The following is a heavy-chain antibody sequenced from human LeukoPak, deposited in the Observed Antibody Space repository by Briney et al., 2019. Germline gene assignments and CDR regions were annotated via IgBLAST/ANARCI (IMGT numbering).Heavy chain of an antibody. D-gene: IGHD6-6*01. CDR1: GYTFTGYS. CDR2: FNPNSGGT. Sequence: ASGNLCRNPSGYTFTGYSINWVRQSPGQGLGWMGGFNPNSGGTNYAQKLQGRVTMNRHTSISTAYMELGRLRSDGTAVYYCARTYSSSPFDYWGQGTLVTVSS. J-gene: IGHJ4*02. CDR3: ARTYSSSPFDY. V-gene: IGHV1-2*02.